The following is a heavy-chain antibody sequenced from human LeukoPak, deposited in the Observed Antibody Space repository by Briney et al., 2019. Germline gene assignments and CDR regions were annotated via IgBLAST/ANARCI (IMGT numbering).Heavy chain of an antibody. V-gene: IGHV3-53*01. CDR3: ARERTNSGYILAY. Sequence: PGGSLRLSCAASGFSVSDKYMAWVRQAPGKGLEWVSVLYAGGTTYYAESVKGRFTVSRDNSKNPVYLQMNGLRAEDTAVYFCARERTNSGYILAYWGRGTLVTVSS. D-gene: IGHD3-22*01. J-gene: IGHJ4*02. CDR2: LYAGGTT. CDR1: GFSVSDKY.